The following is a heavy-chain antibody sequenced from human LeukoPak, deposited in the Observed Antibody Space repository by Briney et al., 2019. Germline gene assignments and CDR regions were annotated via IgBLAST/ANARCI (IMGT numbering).Heavy chain of an antibody. CDR3: ARGNDYGDYAPKWYFDL. D-gene: IGHD4-17*01. J-gene: IGHJ2*01. CDR2: IYYSGST. Sequence: SETLSLTCTVSGGSISSYYWSWIRQPPGKGLEWIGYIYYSGSTNYNPSLKSRVIISVDTSKNQFSLKLSSVTAADTAVYYCARGNDYGDYAPKWYFDLWGRGTLVTVSS. CDR1: GGSISSYY. V-gene: IGHV4-59*01.